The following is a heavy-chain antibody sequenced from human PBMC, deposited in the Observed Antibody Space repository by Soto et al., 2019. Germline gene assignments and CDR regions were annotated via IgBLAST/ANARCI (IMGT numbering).Heavy chain of an antibody. CDR1: AYTFTSYG. CDR2: ISAYNGNS. D-gene: IGHD2-2*01. CDR3: ARIADCSTTSCSFPSRFHVRGYYYYYGLDV. J-gene: IGHJ6*02. V-gene: IGHV1-18*01. Sequence: QIQLVQSGGEVKKPGASVKVSCKASAYTFTSYGISWVRQAPGQGLEWVGWISAYNGNSNYAQKYQGRVTMTTDTTPSTACMELSSLRADDTAVYYCARIADCSTTSCSFPSRFHVRGYYYYYGLDVWGQGTTVTVSS.